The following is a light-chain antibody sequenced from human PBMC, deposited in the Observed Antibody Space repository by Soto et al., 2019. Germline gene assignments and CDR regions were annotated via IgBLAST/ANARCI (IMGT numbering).Light chain of an antibody. V-gene: IGKV3-20*01. J-gene: IGKJ5*01. Sequence: LTQSEGTLSLAPGERATRSCRASQSVSSSYLAWYQQKPGQAPRLLIYGASSRATGIPDRFSGSGSGTDFTLTISRLEPEDFAVYYCQQYGSSRVTFAQGTRLEIK. CDR1: QSVSSSY. CDR2: GAS. CDR3: QQYGSSRVT.